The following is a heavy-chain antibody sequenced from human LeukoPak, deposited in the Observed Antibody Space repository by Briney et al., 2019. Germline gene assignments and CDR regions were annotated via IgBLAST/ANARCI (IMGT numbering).Heavy chain of an antibody. V-gene: IGHV3-21*01. J-gene: IGHJ3*02. CDR2: ISSSSSYI. D-gene: IGHD6-13*01. Sequence: PGGSLRLSCAASGFTFSSYSMNWVRQAPGKGLEWVSSISSSSSYIYYADSVKGRFTISRDNAKNSLYLQMNSLRAEDTAVYYCARAKLAGGAFDIWGQGTVVTVSS. CDR1: GFTFSSYS. CDR3: ARAKLAGGAFDI.